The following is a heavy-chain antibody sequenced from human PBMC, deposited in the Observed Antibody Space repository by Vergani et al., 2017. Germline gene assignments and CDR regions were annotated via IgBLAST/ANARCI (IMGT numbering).Heavy chain of an antibody. CDR3: ARRAPSMGIAAAGAFDY. V-gene: IGHV3-11*06. Sequence: QVQLVESGGGVVQPGRSLRLSCAASGFTFSDYYMSWIRQAPGKGLEWVSYISSSSSYTNYADSEKGRFTISRDNAKNSLYLQMNSLRAEDTAVYYCARRAPSMGIAAAGAFDYWGQGTLVTVSS. CDR2: ISSSSSYT. D-gene: IGHD6-13*01. J-gene: IGHJ4*02. CDR1: GFTFSDYY.